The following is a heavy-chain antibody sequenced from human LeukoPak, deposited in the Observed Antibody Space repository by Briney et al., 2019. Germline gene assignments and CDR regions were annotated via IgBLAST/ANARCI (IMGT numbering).Heavy chain of an antibody. Sequence: GGSLRLSCAASGFTFSNYWMRWVRQATGKGLEWVANIKQDGSDKYYVDSVKGRFTISRDNAKNSLYLQMNSLRAEDTAVYYCARRHASSSRDYWGQGTLVTVSS. J-gene: IGHJ4*02. CDR1: GFTFSNYW. V-gene: IGHV3-7*01. CDR2: IKQDGSDK. CDR3: ARRHASSSRDY. D-gene: IGHD6-6*01.